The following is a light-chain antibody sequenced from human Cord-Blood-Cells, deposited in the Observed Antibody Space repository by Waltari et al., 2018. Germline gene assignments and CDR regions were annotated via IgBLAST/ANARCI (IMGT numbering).Light chain of an antibody. CDR2: GAS. CDR1: QSVSSSY. V-gene: IGKV3-20*01. J-gene: IGKJ3*01. Sequence: EIVLTQSPGTLSLSPGERDTLSCRASQSVSSSYLAWYQQKPGQAPRLLIYGASSRAPGIPDRFSGSGSVTDFTLTISRLEPEDFAVYYCQQYGSSPTFGPGTKVDIK. CDR3: QQYGSSPT.